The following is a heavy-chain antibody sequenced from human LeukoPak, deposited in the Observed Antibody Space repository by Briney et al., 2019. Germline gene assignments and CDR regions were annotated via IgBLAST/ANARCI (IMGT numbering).Heavy chain of an antibody. CDR3: ARDSLRHPLDY. Sequence: PSETLSLTCTVSGGSISSYYWSWIRQPPGKGLEWIGYIYYSGSTYYNPSLKSRVTISVDTSKNQFSLKLSSVTAADTAVYYCARDSLRHPLDYWGQGTLVTVSS. CDR1: GGSISSYY. J-gene: IGHJ4*02. V-gene: IGHV4-59*06. D-gene: IGHD5-24*01. CDR2: IYYSGST.